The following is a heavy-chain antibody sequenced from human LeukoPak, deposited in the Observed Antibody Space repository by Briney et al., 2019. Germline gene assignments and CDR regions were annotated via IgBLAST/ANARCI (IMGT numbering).Heavy chain of an antibody. CDR1: GGSISISTYY. J-gene: IGHJ6*03. D-gene: IGHD1-26*01. V-gene: IGHV4-39*01. CDR3: ARLEWELQRYYYYYYMDV. Sequence: SETLSLTCTVSGGSISISTYYWGWVRQPPGKGLEWIGSIYSSGTTYYNPSLKSRVTISVDMSKNQFSLKLSSVTAADTAVYYCARLEWELQRYYYYYYMDVWGKGTTVTVSS. CDR2: IYSSGTT.